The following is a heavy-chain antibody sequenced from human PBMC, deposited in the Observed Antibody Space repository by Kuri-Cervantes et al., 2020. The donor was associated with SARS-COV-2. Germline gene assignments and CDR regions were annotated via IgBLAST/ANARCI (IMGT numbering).Heavy chain of an antibody. D-gene: IGHD1-1*01. CDR1: GDSVSSNSAG. CDR2: TYYRSKWYH. J-gene: IGHJ4*02. V-gene: IGHV6-1*01. Sequence: SETLSLTCAISGDSVSSNSAGWNWIRQSPSRGLGWLGRTYYRSKWYHDYAVSVKSRIIINPDTSKNQFSLQLSSVTPEDTAVYYCARVTTGTLDYWGQGTLVTVSS. CDR3: ARVTTGTLDY.